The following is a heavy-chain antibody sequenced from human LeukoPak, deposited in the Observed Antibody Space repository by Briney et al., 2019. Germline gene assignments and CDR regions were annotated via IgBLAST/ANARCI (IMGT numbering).Heavy chain of an antibody. V-gene: IGHV1-2*02. CDR1: GFTFTGYY. D-gene: IGHD2-2*01. J-gene: IGHJ6*03. CDR3: ARGYPGGGVPAATFYYYYYMDV. CDR2: INPNSGGT. Sequence: ASVKVSCKASGFTFTGYYMHWVRQAPGQGLEWMGWINPNSGGTNYAQKFQGRVTMTRDTSISTAYMELSRLRSDDTAVYYCARGYPGGGVPAATFYYYYYMDVWGKGTTVTVSS.